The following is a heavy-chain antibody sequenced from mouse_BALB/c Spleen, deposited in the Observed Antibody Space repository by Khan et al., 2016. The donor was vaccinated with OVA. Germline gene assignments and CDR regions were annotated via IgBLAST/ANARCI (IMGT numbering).Heavy chain of an antibody. V-gene: IGHV2-9*02. D-gene: IGHD1-2*01. CDR2: ICAGGST. CDR3: ARDTTATPY. CDR1: GFSLTSYG. Sequence: QMQLEESGPGLVAPSQSLSITCTVSGFSLTSYGVHWVRQPPGKGLEWLGIICAGGSTNYNSALMSRMSIRTDNAKSEVFLKRISVQADDKAMYYSARDTTATPYWGQGTLVTVAA. J-gene: IGHJ3*01.